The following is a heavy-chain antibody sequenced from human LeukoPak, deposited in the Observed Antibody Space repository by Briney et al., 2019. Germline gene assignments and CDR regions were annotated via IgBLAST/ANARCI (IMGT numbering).Heavy chain of an antibody. J-gene: IGHJ4*02. CDR3: ARTFLRSGWSFAY. Sequence: AXHWVRQAPGKGLEWVAVISYDGSNKYYADSVKGRFTISRDNSKNTLYLQMNSLRAEDTAVYYCARTFLRSGWSFAYWGQGTLVTVSS. V-gene: IGHV3-30-3*01. D-gene: IGHD6-19*01. CDR2: ISYDGSNK. CDR1: A.